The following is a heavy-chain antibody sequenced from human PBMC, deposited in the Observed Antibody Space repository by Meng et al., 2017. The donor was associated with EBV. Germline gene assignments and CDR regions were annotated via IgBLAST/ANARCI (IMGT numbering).Heavy chain of an antibody. J-gene: IGHJ4*02. V-gene: IGHV1-18*01. Sequence: QLVQSGAEVKKPGASVKVSCKASGYTFSSFGISWVRQAPGQGPEWMGWISAYNGDTRYAQKFQGRVTVTTDTSTSTAYMELRSLRRDDTAVYYCARGLDYFDYWGQGTLVTVSS. CDR1: GYTFSSFG. CDR2: ISAYNGDT. CDR3: ARGLDYFDY.